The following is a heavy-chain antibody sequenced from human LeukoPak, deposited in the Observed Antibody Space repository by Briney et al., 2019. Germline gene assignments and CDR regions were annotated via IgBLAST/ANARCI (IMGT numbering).Heavy chain of an antibody. CDR1: GYTFTGYY. V-gene: IGHV1-2*02. Sequence: VASVKVSCKASGYTFTGYYMHWVRQAPGQGLEWMGWINPNSGGTNYAQKFQGRVTMTRDTSISTAYMELSRLRSDDTAVYYCARDFSGSYSVGYWGQGTLVTVSS. CDR3: ARDFSGSYSVGY. D-gene: IGHD1-26*01. J-gene: IGHJ4*02. CDR2: INPNSGGT.